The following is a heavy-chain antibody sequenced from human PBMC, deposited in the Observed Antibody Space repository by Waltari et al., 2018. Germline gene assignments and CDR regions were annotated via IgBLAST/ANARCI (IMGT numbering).Heavy chain of an antibody. CDR1: GFTFKNYW. CDR3: VRRASAILDL. D-gene: IGHD2-2*01. Sequence: EVQLVESGGGLVLPGGSLRLSCTASGFTFKNYWMSWVRQTPGKGLEWVANIRKDEGEKYYAVSVKGRFTISRDNAKNSLYLQMNSLRAQDTAIYYCVRRASAILDLWGRGSLVTVSS. V-gene: IGHV3-7*04. J-gene: IGHJ2*01. CDR2: IRKDEGEK.